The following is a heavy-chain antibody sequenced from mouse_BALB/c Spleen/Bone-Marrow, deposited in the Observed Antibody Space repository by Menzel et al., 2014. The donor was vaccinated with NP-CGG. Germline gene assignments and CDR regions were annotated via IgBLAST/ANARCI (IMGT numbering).Heavy chain of an antibody. CDR1: GYPFXSYW. CDR2: IYPGDGET. CDR3: ARKCGDY. D-gene: IGHD1-3*01. V-gene: IGHV1-80*01. Sequence: VQLQQSGAELVRPGSSVKISCKASGYPFXSYWMSWVKQRPGQGLEWIGQIYPGDGETNYNGKFKGNATLTADKSSSTAYMQLISLTSEGSAVYFCARKCGDYWGQGTTLTVSS. J-gene: IGHJ2*01.